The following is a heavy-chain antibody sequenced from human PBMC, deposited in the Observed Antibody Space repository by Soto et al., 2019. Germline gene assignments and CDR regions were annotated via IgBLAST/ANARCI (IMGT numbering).Heavy chain of an antibody. Sequence: PGESLKIACKGSGYSLTSYWIGWVRQMPGKGLQWIGIIYPGDSDTRYSPSFQGQVTISADKSISTAYLQWSSLKASDTAMYYCARHSETYYDFWSGLNYGMDVSGQGTTVTVS. V-gene: IGHV5-51*01. CDR1: GYSLTSYW. CDR3: ARHSETYYDFWSGLNYGMDV. J-gene: IGHJ6*02. D-gene: IGHD3-3*01. CDR2: IYPGDSDT.